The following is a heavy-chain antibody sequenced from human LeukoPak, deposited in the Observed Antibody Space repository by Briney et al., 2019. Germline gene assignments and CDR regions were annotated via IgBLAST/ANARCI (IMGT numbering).Heavy chain of an antibody. CDR2: ISPGGSGI. D-gene: IGHD1/OR15-1a*01. V-gene: IGHV5-51*01. Sequence: GESLKISCKGSGYSFTNFWIGWVRQMPGKGLEWMGVISPGGSGIRYSPSFQGQVTISVDKSISTAYLQWSSLKASDSAMYYCAAGGTSAPWGQGTLVTVSS. CDR3: AAGGTSAP. J-gene: IGHJ5*02. CDR1: GYSFTNFW.